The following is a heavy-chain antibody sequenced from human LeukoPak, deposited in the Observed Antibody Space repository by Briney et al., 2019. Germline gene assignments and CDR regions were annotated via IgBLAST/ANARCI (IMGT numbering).Heavy chain of an antibody. J-gene: IGHJ4*02. CDR3: ARGVRGVVPFVDY. CDR2: IYHSGST. CDR1: SGSIISGGHY. Sequence: HPSQTLSLTCVLSSGSIISGGHYWSWIRQPPGKGLEWIGSIYHSGSTYYNPSLKSRVTISVDTSKNQFSLKLSSVTAADTAVYYCARGVRGVVPFVDYWGQGTLVTVSS. D-gene: IGHD2-15*01. V-gene: IGHV4-30-2*03.